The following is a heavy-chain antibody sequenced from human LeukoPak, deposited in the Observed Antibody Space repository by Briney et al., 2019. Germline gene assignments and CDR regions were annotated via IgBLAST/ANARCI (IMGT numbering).Heavy chain of an antibody. V-gene: IGHV1-69*04. Sequence: ASVKVSCKASGGTFSSYAISWVRQAPGQGLEWMGRIIPILGIANYAQKFQGRVTITADKSTSTAYMELSSLRSEDTAVYYCASPRGRYFDWLFLDYWGQGTLVTVSS. CDR2: IIPILGIA. CDR1: GGTFSSYA. CDR3: ASPRGRYFDWLFLDY. J-gene: IGHJ4*02. D-gene: IGHD3-9*01.